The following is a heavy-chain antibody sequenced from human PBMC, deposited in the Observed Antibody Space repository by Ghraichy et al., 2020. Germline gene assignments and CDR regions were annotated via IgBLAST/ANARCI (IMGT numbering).Heavy chain of an antibody. J-gene: IGHJ4*02. CDR1: GLIFSDRY. CDR2: IVTKAHSYNT. V-gene: IGHV3-72*01. Sequence: GGSLRLSCAASGLIFSDRYMDWVRLAPGEGLEWVARIVTKAHSYNTEYAASVKGRFIVTRDDSKNLLFLQMNSLTTGDTAVYFCAADGGHYSFDHWGQGTLVTVSS. CDR3: AADGGHYSFDH.